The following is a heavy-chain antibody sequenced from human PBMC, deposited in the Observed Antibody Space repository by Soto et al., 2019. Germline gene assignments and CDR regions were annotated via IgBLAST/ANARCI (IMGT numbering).Heavy chain of an antibody. Sequence: GGSLRLSCAASGFTFSSYAMSWVRQAPGEGLEWVSAISGSGGSTYYADSVKGRFTISRDNSKNTLYLQMNSLRAEDTAVYYCAKDVPGYCSSTSCQGGFDPWGQGTLVTVSS. V-gene: IGHV3-23*01. D-gene: IGHD2-2*01. CDR3: AKDVPGYCSSTSCQGGFDP. CDR2: ISGSGGST. J-gene: IGHJ5*02. CDR1: GFTFSSYA.